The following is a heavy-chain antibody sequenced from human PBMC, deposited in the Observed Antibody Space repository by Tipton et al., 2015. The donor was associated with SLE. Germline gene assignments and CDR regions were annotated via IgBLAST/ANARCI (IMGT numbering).Heavy chain of an antibody. CDR2: IYYSGNT. V-gene: IGHV4-59*01. CDR3: ARGDGYSGGWYFDL. D-gene: IGHD5-24*01. J-gene: IGHJ2*01. Sequence: TLSLTCTVSGGSISSYYWSWIRQPPGKGLEWIGYIYYSGNTNYNPSLKSRVTIPVDTSKNQFSLKVSSVTAADTALYYCARGDGYSGGWYFDLWGRGTLVTVSS. CDR1: GGSISSYY.